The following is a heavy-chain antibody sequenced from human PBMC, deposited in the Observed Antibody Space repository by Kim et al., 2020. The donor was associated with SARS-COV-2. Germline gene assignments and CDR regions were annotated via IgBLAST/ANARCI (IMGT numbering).Heavy chain of an antibody. D-gene: IGHD3-10*01. CDR3: ARWRFGDLLSQWGRYFDY. CDR1: GGSISSSSYY. CDR2: IYYSGST. J-gene: IGHJ4*02. V-gene: IGHV4-39*01. Sequence: SETLSLTCTVSGGSISSSSYYWGWIRQPPGKGLEWIGSIYYSGSTYYNPSLKSRVTISVDTSKNQFSLKLSSVTAADTAVYYCARWRFGDLLSQWGRYFDYWGQGTLVTVSS.